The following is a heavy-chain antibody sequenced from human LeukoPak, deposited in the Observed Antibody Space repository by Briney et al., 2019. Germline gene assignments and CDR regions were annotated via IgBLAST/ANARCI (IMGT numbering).Heavy chain of an antibody. CDR2: ISAYNDNT. CDR3: ARDPRQSSGYGFDY. D-gene: IGHD5-12*01. J-gene: IGHJ4*02. Sequence: GASVKVSCKASGHTFTRYGISWVRQAPGQGLEWMGWISAYNDNTKYAQKLQGRVTMTTDTSTSTAYMELRSLRSDDTAMYYCARDPRQSSGYGFDYWGQGTLVTVSS. V-gene: IGHV1-18*01. CDR1: GHTFTRYG.